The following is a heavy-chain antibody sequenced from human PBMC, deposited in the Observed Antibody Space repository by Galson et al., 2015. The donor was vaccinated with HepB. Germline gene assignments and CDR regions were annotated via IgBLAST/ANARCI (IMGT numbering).Heavy chain of an antibody. CDR2: ISSSSSYK. J-gene: IGHJ4*02. Sequence: SLRLSCAASGFTFSSYSMNWVRQAPGKGLEWVSSISSSSSYKYYADSVKGRFTISRDNAKNSLYLQMNSLRAEDTAVYYCASSRGAYYYDSSGRSGGYWGQGTLVTVSS. D-gene: IGHD3-22*01. CDR3: ASSRGAYYYDSSGRSGGY. CDR1: GFTFSSYS. V-gene: IGHV3-21*01.